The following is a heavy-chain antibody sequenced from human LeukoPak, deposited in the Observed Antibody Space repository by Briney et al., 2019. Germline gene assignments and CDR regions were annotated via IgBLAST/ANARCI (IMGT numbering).Heavy chain of an antibody. CDR2: ISVINSGNT. Sequence: ASVKVSCKASGYTFSSYGINWVRQAHGQGLEWMGWISVINSGNTRYAQNFQGRLTMTTDTSTTTAYMELRSLRPDDTAVYYCSREFPFCGADCFSGVFDIWGQGTMVTVS. D-gene: IGHD2-21*02. CDR1: GYTFSSYG. J-gene: IGHJ3*02. V-gene: IGHV1-18*01. CDR3: SREFPFCGADCFSGVFDI.